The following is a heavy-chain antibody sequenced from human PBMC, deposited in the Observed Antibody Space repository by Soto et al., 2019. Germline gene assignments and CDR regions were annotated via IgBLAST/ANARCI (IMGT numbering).Heavy chain of an antibody. CDR3: ARGYYDSNGQSNTFDI. V-gene: IGHV4-61*01. D-gene: IGHD3-22*01. CDR1: GGSISSSSSY. CDR2: VYYSGST. Sequence: PSETLSLTCTVSGGSISSSSSYWSWIRQSPGKGLEWIGYVYYSGSTKYNPSLKSRATISVDTSKNQFSLKLSSVTAADTAVYYCARGYYDSNGQSNTFDIWGQGTMVTVSS. J-gene: IGHJ3*02.